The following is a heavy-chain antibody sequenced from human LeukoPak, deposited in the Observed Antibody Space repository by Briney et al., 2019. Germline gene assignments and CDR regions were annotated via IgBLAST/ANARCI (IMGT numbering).Heavy chain of an antibody. D-gene: IGHD2-8*01. CDR2: IKQDGSER. V-gene: IGHV3-7*01. Sequence: PGGSLRLSCAASGFTFSSYWMSWVRQAPGKGLEWVANIKQDGSERYYVDSVKGRFTISRDNAKNSLYLQMNSLRAEDTAVYYCARGITNTYRVYYFDYWGQGTLVTVSS. CDR1: GFTFSSYW. J-gene: IGHJ4*02. CDR3: ARGITNTYRVYYFDY.